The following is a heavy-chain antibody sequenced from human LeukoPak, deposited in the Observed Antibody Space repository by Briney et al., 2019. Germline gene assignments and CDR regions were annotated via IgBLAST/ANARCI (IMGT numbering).Heavy chain of an antibody. CDR3: AKNRVVGATLVDY. CDR2: ISGSGGST. Sequence: GGSLRLSCAASGFTFSSFAMSWVRQAPGKGLERVSAISGSGGSTYYADSVKGRFTITRDNSKNTLYLQMNSLRAEDTGVYYCAKNRVVGATLVDYWGQGTLVTVPS. CDR1: GFTFSSFA. V-gene: IGHV3-23*01. J-gene: IGHJ4*02. D-gene: IGHD1-26*01.